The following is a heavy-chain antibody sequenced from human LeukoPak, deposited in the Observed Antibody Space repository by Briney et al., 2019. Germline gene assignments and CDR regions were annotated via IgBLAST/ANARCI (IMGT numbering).Heavy chain of an antibody. D-gene: IGHD3-22*01. CDR3: ARDMIVPGRVEY. J-gene: IGHJ4*02. CDR2: ISSSSSYI. Sequence: PGGSLRLSCAASGFTFSSYSMNWVRQAPGKGLEWVSSISSSSSYIYYADSVKGRFTISRDNAKNSLYLRMNSLRAEDTAVYYCARDMIVPGRVEYWGQGTLVTVSS. CDR1: GFTFSSYS. V-gene: IGHV3-21*01.